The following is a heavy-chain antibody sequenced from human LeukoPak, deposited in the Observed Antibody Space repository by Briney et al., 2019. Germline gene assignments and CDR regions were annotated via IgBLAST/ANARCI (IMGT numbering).Heavy chain of an antibody. CDR2: IKSKSDGGTI. Sequence: GGSLRLSCAASGFTFTKAWMSWVRQAPGKGLEWVGRIKSKSDGGTIDFAAPVEGRVTISRDDSKNMVYMQMNSLKTEDTAVYYCNTDEGLASWPMFSYWGQGTQVTVSS. CDR3: NTDEGLASWPMFSY. CDR1: GFTFTKAW. V-gene: IGHV3-15*01. D-gene: IGHD3-10*01. J-gene: IGHJ4*02.